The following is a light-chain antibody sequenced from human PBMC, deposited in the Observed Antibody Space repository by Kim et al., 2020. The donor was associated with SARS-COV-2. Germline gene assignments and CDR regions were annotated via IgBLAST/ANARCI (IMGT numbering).Light chain of an antibody. Sequence: PGQSITISCTGTSSDVGSYNLVSWYQQHPGKAPKLMIYEGSKRPSGVSNRFSGSKSGNTASLTISGLQAEDEADYYCCPYAGSNWAFGGGTQLTVL. CDR2: EGS. V-gene: IGLV2-23*01. J-gene: IGLJ3*02. CDR1: SSDVGSYNL. CDR3: CPYAGSNWA.